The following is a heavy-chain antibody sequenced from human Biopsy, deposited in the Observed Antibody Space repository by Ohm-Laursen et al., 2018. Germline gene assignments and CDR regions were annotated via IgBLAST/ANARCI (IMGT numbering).Heavy chain of an antibody. V-gene: IGHV4-4*07. CDR1: GGSISGHF. CDR3: ARDEGLLRAFDI. D-gene: IGHD1-26*01. J-gene: IGHJ3*02. Sequence: SEPLSLTCTVSGGSISGHFWSWVRQPAGKGLEWVGRIYSNGNTNYNPSLKSRVSMSVDTSKNHFSLNLTSVTAADTAMYYCARDEGLLRAFDIWGQGTLGTVSS. CDR2: IYSNGNT.